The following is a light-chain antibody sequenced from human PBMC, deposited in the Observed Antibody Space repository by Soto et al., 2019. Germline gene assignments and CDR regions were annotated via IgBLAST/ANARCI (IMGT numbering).Light chain of an antibody. CDR1: KLGDKY. CDR3: QAWDSSTGV. CDR2: QDN. J-gene: IGLJ1*01. Sequence: SYELTQPPSVSVSPGQTASITYSGDKLGDKYASWYQQKPGQSPVLLIYQDNKRPSGIPERFSGSNSGNTATLTISGTQAMDEADYYCQAWDSSTGVFGTGTKLTVL. V-gene: IGLV3-1*01.